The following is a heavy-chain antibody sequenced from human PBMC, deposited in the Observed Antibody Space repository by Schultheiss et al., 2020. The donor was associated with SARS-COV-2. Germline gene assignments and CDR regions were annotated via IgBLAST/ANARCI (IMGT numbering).Heavy chain of an antibody. Sequence: GGSLRLSCSASGFTFSNFAMHWVRQAPGKGLEWVGRVRRQSNGYSTEYAASVQGRFTVSRDDSRNSLYLQMNSLKIDDTATYYCARMSGDFYMDVWGEGTTVTVSS. V-gene: IGHV3-72*01. CDR2: VRRQSNGYST. D-gene: IGHD6-25*01. J-gene: IGHJ6*03. CDR3: ARMSGDFYMDV. CDR1: GFTFSNFA.